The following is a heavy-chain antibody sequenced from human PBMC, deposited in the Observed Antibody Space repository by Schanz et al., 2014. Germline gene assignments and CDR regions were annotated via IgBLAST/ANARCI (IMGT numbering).Heavy chain of an antibody. V-gene: IGHV1-2*02. CDR3: ARARYTGYDCSGY. Sequence: QVQLVQSGPAVKKPGASMKVSCLASGYSFTEYFLHWVRQAPGQGLEWMGWINPNSGETNYEQKFKGRVTLTSDTSISTAFTELSGLTSDDTATYFCARARYTGYDCSGYWGQGTLLIVSS. D-gene: IGHD5-12*01. CDR2: INPNSGET. J-gene: IGHJ4*02. CDR1: GYSFTEYF.